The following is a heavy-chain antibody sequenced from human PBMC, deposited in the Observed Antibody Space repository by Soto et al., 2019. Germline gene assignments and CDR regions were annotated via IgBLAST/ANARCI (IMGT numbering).Heavy chain of an antibody. CDR3: AREDRTNGYNYDY. CDR2: IYYIGNT. CDR1: GGSISSSNYY. V-gene: IGHV4-39*01. Sequence: PSETLSLTCSVSGGSISSSNYYWAWIRQPPGKGLEWIGSIYYIGNTYYNPSLKSRVTMSVDTSKNQFSLKVTSVTAADTAIYYCAREDRTNGYNYDYWGQGTLVTGSS. J-gene: IGHJ4*02. D-gene: IGHD1-1*01.